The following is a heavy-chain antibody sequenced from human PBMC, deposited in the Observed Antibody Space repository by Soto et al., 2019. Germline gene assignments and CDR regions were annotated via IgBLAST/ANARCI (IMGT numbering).Heavy chain of an antibody. CDR2: ISASGGST. D-gene: IGHD4-17*01. Sequence: EVQLLESGGGLVQPGGSLRLSCAASRFSFSTYAMSWVRQAPGKGLEWVSSISASGGSTYYADSVKGRFTISRDNSKNPLNLQMSSLRAEDTAVYYCAKSSRQYGDRVSFDYWGQGTLVTVSS. CDR3: AKSSRQYGDRVSFDY. V-gene: IGHV3-23*01. J-gene: IGHJ4*02. CDR1: RFSFSTYA.